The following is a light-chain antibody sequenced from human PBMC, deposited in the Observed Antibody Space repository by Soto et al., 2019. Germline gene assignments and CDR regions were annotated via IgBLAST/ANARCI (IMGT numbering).Light chain of an antibody. CDR1: QSANNK. J-gene: IGKJ2*01. Sequence: EIEMTQSPATLSVPPGERATLSCRASQSANNKLAWYQQKPGQAPRLLIYGASTRATGIPDRFSGSGSGTEFTLTISSLQSEDAAVYYCQQYNNWPQTFGQGTKLEIK. CDR3: QQYNNWPQT. CDR2: GAS. V-gene: IGKV3-15*01.